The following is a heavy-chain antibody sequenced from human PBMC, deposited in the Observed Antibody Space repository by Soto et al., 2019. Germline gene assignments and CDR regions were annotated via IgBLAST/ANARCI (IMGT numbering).Heavy chain of an antibody. V-gene: IGHV4-39*01. J-gene: IGHJ3*02. CDR3: ARPRYSYGYPTAFDI. CDR1: GGSISSYY. Sequence: SETLSLTCTVSGGSISSYYWGWIRQPPGKGLEWIGSIYYSGSTYYNPSLKSRVTISVDTSKNQFSLKLSSVTAADTAVYYCARPRYSYGYPTAFDIWGQGTMVTVSS. D-gene: IGHD5-18*01. CDR2: IYYSGST.